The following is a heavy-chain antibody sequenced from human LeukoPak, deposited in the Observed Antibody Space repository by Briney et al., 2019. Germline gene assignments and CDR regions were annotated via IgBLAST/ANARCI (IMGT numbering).Heavy chain of an antibody. CDR3: AKAGIAVPATPEY. CDR2: ISSSGGTT. D-gene: IGHD6-19*01. V-gene: IGHV3-23*01. J-gene: IGHJ4*02. Sequence: GSLRLSCAASGFTFSSYAMNWVRQAPGKGLEWVSVISSSGGTTYYSDSVKGRFIISRDNSKNTLYLQMNSLRAEDTAVYYCAKAGIAVPATPEYCGQGTQVTVSS. CDR1: GFTFSSYA.